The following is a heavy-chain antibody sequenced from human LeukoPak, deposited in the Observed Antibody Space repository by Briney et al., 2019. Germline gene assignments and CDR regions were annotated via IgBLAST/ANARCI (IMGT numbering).Heavy chain of an antibody. V-gene: IGHV3-15*01. CDR2: IKNKLDGGTT. CDR3: TEMNDRDAFRI. D-gene: IGHD5-24*01. Sequence: GGSLRLSCAASGFTFSNAWMSWVRQAPVKVLEWVGLIKNKLDGGTTEYAAPVKGRFSISRDDSENTLYVQMNSLKTEDTTMYYCTEMNDRDAFRIWGQGTMVTVSS. CDR1: GFTFSNAW. J-gene: IGHJ3*02.